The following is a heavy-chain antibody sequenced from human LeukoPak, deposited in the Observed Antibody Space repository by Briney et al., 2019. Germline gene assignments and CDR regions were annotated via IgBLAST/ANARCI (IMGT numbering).Heavy chain of an antibody. Sequence: PSETLSLTCNVSGVSITSCYWNWIRQSPGRGLEWIGYIYHSGSTDYNPSLKSRVTMSVDTSKNQFSLKLSSVTAADTAVYYCARDYYDILTGYPLFDYWGQGTLVTVSS. CDR2: IYHSGST. D-gene: IGHD3-9*01. V-gene: IGHV4-59*12. CDR3: ARDYYDILTGYPLFDY. CDR1: GVSITSCY. J-gene: IGHJ4*02.